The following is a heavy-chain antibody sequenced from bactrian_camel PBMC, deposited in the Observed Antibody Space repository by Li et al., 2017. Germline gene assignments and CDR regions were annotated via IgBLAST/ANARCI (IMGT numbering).Heavy chain of an antibody. CDR2: QYGVDIS. J-gene: IGHJ4*01. CDR1: GFFANDYW. CDR3: VRDYGNYDWTLGT. D-gene: IGHD4*01. V-gene: IGHV3S1*01. Sequence: HVQLVESGGDLVQPGGSLRLSCAATGFFANDYWMYWVRQAPGKGLEWVSQYGVDISYYADSAKGRFTNSRDNAKNEVYLEMISLKPEDMAVYYCVRDYGNYDWTLGTWGQGTQVTVS.